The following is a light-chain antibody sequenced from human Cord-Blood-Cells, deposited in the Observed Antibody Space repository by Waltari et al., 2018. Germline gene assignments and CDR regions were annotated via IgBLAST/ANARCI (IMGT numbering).Light chain of an antibody. CDR1: SSDVDVDNY. V-gene: IGLV2-8*01. Sequence: SALTQPPSASGSLRQSVTNSCPGLSSDVDVDNYVSWNQQHPGKAPKLMIYEVSKRPSGVPDRFSGSKSGNTASLTVSGLQAEDEADYYCSSYAGSNNYVFGTGTKVTVL. J-gene: IGLJ1*01. CDR2: EVS. CDR3: SSYAGSNNYV.